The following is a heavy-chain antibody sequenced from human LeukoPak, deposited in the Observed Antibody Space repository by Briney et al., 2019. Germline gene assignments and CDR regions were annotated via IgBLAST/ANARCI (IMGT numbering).Heavy chain of an antibody. D-gene: IGHD3-16*01. Sequence: GGSLRLSCAASGFTFSSYGMHWVRQAPGKGLEWVAVISYDGSNKYYADSVKGRFTISRDNSKNTLYLQMNSLRAEDTAVYYCAKDGGVWAFDIWGQGTMVTVSS. J-gene: IGHJ3*02. CDR1: GFTFSSYG. V-gene: IGHV3-30*18. CDR2: ISYDGSNK. CDR3: AKDGGVWAFDI.